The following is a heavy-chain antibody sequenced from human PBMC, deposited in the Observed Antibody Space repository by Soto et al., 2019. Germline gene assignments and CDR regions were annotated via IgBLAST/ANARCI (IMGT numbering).Heavy chain of an antibody. CDR2: ISSSSSYT. Sequence: QSQGKRREWVSYISSSSSYTNYADSVKGRFTISRDNDKNSLYLQMNSLRAEDTAVYYCARRIVGASFDYWGQGTLVTVSS. D-gene: IGHD1-26*01. J-gene: IGHJ4*02. V-gene: IGHV3-11*06. CDR3: ARRIVGASFDY.